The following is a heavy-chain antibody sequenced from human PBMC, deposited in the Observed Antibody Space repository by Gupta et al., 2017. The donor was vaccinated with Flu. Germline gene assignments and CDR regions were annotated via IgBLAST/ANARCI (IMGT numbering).Heavy chain of an antibody. Sequence: SSYWMSWVRQAPGKGLEWVANIKQDGSEKYYVDSVKGRFTISRDNAKNSLYLQMNSLRAEDTAVYYCCAFDIWGQGTLVTVSS. CDR3: CAFDI. V-gene: IGHV3-7*01. CDR2: IKQDGSEK. CDR1: SSYW. J-gene: IGHJ3*02.